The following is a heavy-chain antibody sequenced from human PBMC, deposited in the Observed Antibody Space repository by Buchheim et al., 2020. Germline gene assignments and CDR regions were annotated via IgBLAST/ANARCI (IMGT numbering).Heavy chain of an antibody. V-gene: IGHV4-34*01. CDR3: ARRRPHYYGSGRDYYYYYGMDV. J-gene: IGHJ6*02. D-gene: IGHD3-10*01. Sequence: QVQLQQWGAGLLKPSETLSLTCAVYGGSFSGYYWSWIRQPPGKGLEWIGEINHSGSTNYNPSLKSRVTLSVDTSKNQFSLKLSSVTAADTAVYYCARRRPHYYGSGRDYYYYYGMDVWGQGTT. CDR2: INHSGST. CDR1: GGSFSGYY.